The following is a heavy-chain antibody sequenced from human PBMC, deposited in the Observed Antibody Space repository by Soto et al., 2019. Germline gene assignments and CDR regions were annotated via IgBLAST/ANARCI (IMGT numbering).Heavy chain of an antibody. D-gene: IGHD4-17*01. CDR3: ARGSTTVTTWAWFDP. J-gene: IGHJ5*02. Sequence: GASVKVSCKASGYTFTSYGISWVRQAPGQGLEWMGWISAYNGNTNYAQKLQGRVTMTTDTSTSTAYMELRSLRSDDTAVYYCARGSTTVTTWAWFDPWGQGTLVTVSS. CDR2: ISAYNGNT. V-gene: IGHV1-18*01. CDR1: GYTFTSYG.